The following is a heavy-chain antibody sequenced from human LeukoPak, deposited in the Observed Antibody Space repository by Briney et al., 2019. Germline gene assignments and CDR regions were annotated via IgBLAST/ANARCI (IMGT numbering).Heavy chain of an antibody. CDR2: IKQDGSEK. D-gene: IGHD3-22*01. CDR1: GFTFSSYW. CDR3: ARCDSSGYYYYYFDY. V-gene: IGHV3-7*01. Sequence: GGSLRLSCAASGFTFSSYWMSWVRQAPGKGLGWVANIKQDGSEKYYVDSVKGRFTISRDNAKNSLYLQMNSLRAEDTAVYYCARCDSSGYYYYYFDYWGQGTLVTVSS. J-gene: IGHJ4*02.